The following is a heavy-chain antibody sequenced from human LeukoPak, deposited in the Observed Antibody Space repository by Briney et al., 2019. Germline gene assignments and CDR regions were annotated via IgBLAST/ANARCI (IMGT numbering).Heavy chain of an antibody. J-gene: IGHJ6*03. V-gene: IGHV3-33*01. CDR3: ARDDIVGSTGYYYYYMDV. D-gene: IGHD1-26*01. CDR1: GFTFSSYG. Sequence: PGRSLRLSCAASGFTFSSYGMHWVRQAPGKGLEGVAVICYDGSNKYYADSVKGRFTISRDNSKNTLYLQMNSLRAEDTAVYYCARDDIVGSTGYYYYYMDVWGKGTTVTVSS. CDR2: ICYDGSNK.